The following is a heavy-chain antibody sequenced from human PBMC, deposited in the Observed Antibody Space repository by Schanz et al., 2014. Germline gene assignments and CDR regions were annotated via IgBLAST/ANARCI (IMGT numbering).Heavy chain of an antibody. V-gene: IGHV3-7*04. Sequence: EVQLLESGGGLVQPGGSLRLSCAASGFTFSSYAMSWVRQAPGKGPEWVANIKHDGSVKDYVDSVEGRFTISRDNAKNTLYLQMNSLRAEDTAVYYCARSRSGFYFDYWGQGTLVTVSS. CDR3: ARSRSGFYFDY. D-gene: IGHD1-26*01. CDR2: IKHDGSVK. CDR1: GFTFSSYA. J-gene: IGHJ4*02.